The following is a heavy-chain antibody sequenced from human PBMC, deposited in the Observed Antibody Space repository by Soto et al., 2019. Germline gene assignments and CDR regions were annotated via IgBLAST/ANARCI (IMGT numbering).Heavy chain of an antibody. CDR1: GYTFTSYV. J-gene: IGHJ4*02. CDR2: ISAHNGNT. Sequence: QVHLVQSGAEVKKPGASVKVSCKGSGYTFTSYVITWVRQAPGQGLELMGWISAHNGNTDYAQRCQGRGTVTRDTSTSTAYMELRSLRSDDTAVYYCARGRYGDYWGQGALVTVSS. D-gene: IGHD1-1*01. CDR3: ARGRYGDY. V-gene: IGHV1-18*01.